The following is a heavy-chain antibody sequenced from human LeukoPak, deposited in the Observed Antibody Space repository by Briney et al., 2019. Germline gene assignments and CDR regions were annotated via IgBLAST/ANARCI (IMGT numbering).Heavy chain of an antibody. Sequence: GGSLRLFCAACVYLLSIYAMRGVREARGKALEWVSDNCGSGGSTHYADSMKGRFTISRDNSKNTLYLQMNSLRAEDTAVYYCAKDDAGKNQRAPIDYWGQGTLVTVSS. J-gene: IGHJ4*02. V-gene: IGHV3-23*01. CDR3: AKDDAGKNQRAPIDY. CDR1: VYLLSIYA. D-gene: IGHD1-14*01. CDR2: NCGSGGST.